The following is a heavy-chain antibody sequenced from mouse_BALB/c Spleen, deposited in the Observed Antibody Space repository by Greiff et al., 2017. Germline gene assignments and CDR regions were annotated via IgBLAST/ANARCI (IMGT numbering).Heavy chain of an antibody. CDR3: TRLPIYVGNYVAY. D-gene: IGHD2-1*01. V-gene: IGHV1S81*02. CDR1: GYTFTSYY. Sequence: QVQLQQPGAELVKPGASVKLSCKASGYTFTSYYMYWVKQRPGQGLEWIGGINASNGGTNFNEKFKSKATLTVDKSSSTAYMQLSSRTSEDSAVYYCTRLPIYVGNYVAYWGQGTLVTVSA. CDR2: INASNGGT. J-gene: IGHJ3*01.